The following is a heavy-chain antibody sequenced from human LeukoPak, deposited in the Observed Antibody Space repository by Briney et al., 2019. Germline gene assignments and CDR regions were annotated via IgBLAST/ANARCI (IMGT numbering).Heavy chain of an antibody. CDR3: ARIIRRANWFDP. Sequence: ASVKVSCKASGYTFTGYYMHWVRQAPGQGLEWMGWINPNSGGTNYAQKFQGRVTMTRDTSISTAYMELRRLRSDDTAVYYCARIIRRANWFDPWGQGSLVTVSS. CDR2: INPNSGGT. D-gene: IGHD2/OR15-2a*01. CDR1: GYTFTGYY. V-gene: IGHV1-2*02. J-gene: IGHJ5*02.